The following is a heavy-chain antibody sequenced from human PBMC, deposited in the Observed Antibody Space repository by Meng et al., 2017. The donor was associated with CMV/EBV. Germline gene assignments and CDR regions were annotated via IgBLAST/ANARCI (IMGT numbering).Heavy chain of an antibody. Sequence: AYGFTFSSYAMHWVRQAPGKGLEWVAVISYDGSNKYYADSVKGRFTISRDNSKNTLYLQMNSLRAEDTAVYYCARDWSYGSGSYLVYWGQGTLVTVSS. D-gene: IGHD3-10*01. CDR1: GFTFSSYA. V-gene: IGHV3-30*04. CDR3: ARDWSYGSGSYLVY. CDR2: ISYDGSNK. J-gene: IGHJ4*02.